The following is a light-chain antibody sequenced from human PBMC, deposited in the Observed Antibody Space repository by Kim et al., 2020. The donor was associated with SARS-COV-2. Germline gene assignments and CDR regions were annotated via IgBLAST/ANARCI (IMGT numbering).Light chain of an antibody. J-gene: IGLJ1*01. Sequence: ELTQPPSVSVSPGQTASITCSGDKLGDKYACWYQQKPGQSPVLVIYQDSKRPSGIPERFSGSNSGNTATLTISGTQAMDEADYYCQAWDSSTAVFGTGTKVTVL. CDR2: QDS. CDR3: QAWDSSTAV. CDR1: KLGDKY. V-gene: IGLV3-1*01.